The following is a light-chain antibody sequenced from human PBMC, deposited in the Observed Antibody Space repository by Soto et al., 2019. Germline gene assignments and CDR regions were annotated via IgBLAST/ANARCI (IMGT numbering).Light chain of an antibody. J-gene: IGKJ4*01. CDR1: QSVNNY. Sequence: EIVFTQSPATLSFSPGERATLSCRASQSVNNYLAWYQQTPGQAPRLLIYDASTRATGIPARFSGSGSGTDLTLTISSLEPEDFAVYYCQQRIDWPLTFGGGTKVDIK. CDR3: QQRIDWPLT. V-gene: IGKV3-11*01. CDR2: DAS.